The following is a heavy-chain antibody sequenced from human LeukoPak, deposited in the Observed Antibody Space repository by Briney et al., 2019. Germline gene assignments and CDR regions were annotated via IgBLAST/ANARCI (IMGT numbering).Heavy chain of an antibody. V-gene: IGHV4-38-2*02. J-gene: IGHJ5*02. CDR3: ARDLGYSGFDWAP. D-gene: IGHD5-12*01. Sequence: SATLSLTCTVSGYSISSGYYWGWIRQPPGKRLEWVGSIHSSGNTYYNPTLKSRVTISVDTSKNQFSLSLTSVTAADAAVYYCARDLGYSGFDWAPWGQGTLVTVSS. CDR2: IHSSGNT. CDR1: GYSISSGYY.